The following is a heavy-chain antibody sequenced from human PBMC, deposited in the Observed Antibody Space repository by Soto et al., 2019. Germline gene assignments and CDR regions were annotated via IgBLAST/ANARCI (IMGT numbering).Heavy chain of an antibody. CDR3: ARDCGCVILGIAAAGTSGFFDY. J-gene: IGHJ4*02. CDR1: GFTFSSYA. Sequence: GGSLRLSCAASGFTFSSYAMHWVRQAPGKGLEWVAVISYDGSNKYYADSVKGRFTISRDNSKNTLYLQMNSLRAEDTAVYYCARDCGCVILGIAAAGTSGFFDYWGQGTLVTVSS. D-gene: IGHD6-13*01. V-gene: IGHV3-30-3*01. CDR2: ISYDGSNK.